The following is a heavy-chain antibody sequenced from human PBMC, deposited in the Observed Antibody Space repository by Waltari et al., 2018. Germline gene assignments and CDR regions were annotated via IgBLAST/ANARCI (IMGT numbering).Heavy chain of an antibody. CDR3: ARDRSPYYDFWRGIIGDYYMDV. Sequence: QVQLVQSGAEVKKPGASVKVSCKASGYTFTSYGISWVRQAPGQGLEWMGWSSAYNGNTNYAQKLQGRVTMTTDTSTSTAYMELRSLRSDDTAVYYCARDRSPYYDFWRGIIGDYYMDVWGKGTTVTISS. J-gene: IGHJ6*03. V-gene: IGHV1-18*01. CDR1: GYTFTSYG. D-gene: IGHD3-3*01. CDR2: SSAYNGNT.